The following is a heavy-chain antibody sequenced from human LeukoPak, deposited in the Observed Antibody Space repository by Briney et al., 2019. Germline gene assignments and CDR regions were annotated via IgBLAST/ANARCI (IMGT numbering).Heavy chain of an antibody. V-gene: IGHV3-21*01. CDR3: ARRAGGLARNNWFDP. CDR1: GFTFSSYS. J-gene: IGHJ5*02. Sequence: GGSLRLSCAASGFTFSSYSMNWVRQAPGKGLEWVSSISSSSSYIYYADSVKGRFTISRDNAKNSLYLQMNSLRAEDTAVYYCARRAGGLARNNWFDPWGQGTLVTVSS. CDR2: ISSSSSYI. D-gene: IGHD3-16*01.